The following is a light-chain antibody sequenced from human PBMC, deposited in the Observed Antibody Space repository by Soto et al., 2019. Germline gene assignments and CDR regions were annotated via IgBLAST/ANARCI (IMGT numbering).Light chain of an antibody. J-gene: IGKJ4*01. CDR3: QQYNKWLT. CDR2: AAS. V-gene: IGKV3-15*01. CDR1: QNVFNN. Sequence: EIVVTQSPVTLSVSPGETATLSCRASQNVFNNLAWYQVKSGQAPRLLIYAASTRATGIPIRFSGSGSGTDFSLTINGLQSEDFGLYCCQQYNKWLTFGGGPMVEIK.